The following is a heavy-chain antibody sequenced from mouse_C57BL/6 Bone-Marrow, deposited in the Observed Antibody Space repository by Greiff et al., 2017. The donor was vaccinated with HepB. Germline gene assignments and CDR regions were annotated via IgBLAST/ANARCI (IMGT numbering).Heavy chain of an antibody. CDR1: GYAFSSSW. D-gene: IGHD1-1*01. CDR3: ALITTVVDFDY. J-gene: IGHJ2*01. CDR2: IYPGDGDI. V-gene: IGHV1-82*01. Sequence: VQLQQSGPELVKPGASVKISCKASGYAFSSSWMNWVKQRPGRGLEWIGRIYPGDGDINYNGKFKGKATLTADKSSSTAYMQLSSLTSEDSAVYFCALITTVVDFDYWGQGTTLTVSS.